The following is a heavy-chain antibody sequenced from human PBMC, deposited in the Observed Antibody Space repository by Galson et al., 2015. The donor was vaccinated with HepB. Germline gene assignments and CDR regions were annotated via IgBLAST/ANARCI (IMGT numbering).Heavy chain of an antibody. CDR1: GFTFSSYA. CDR3: ATPPNMIMFGGVPDY. CDR2: ISGSGGST. Sequence: SLRLSCAASGFTFSSYAMSWVRQAPGKGLEWVSAISGSGGSTYYADSVKGRFTISRDNSKNTLYLQMNSLRAEDTAVYYCATPPNMIMFGGVPDYWGQGTLVTVSS. V-gene: IGHV3-23*01. D-gene: IGHD3-16*01. J-gene: IGHJ4*02.